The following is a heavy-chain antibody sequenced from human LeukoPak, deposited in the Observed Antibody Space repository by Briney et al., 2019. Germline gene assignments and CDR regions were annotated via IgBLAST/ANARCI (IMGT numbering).Heavy chain of an antibody. CDR3: ARSDRSTLFDY. D-gene: IGHD6-13*01. V-gene: IGHV4-61*02. J-gene: IGHJ4*02. CDR2: ISSTGST. Sequence: PSETLSLTCTVSGGSISSGSYYWSWIRQPAGKGLEYLGRISSTGSTNYNPSLRSRVTISADTSKNHFSLKLTSVTAADTAVYYCARSDRSTLFDYWGQGTLVTVSS. CDR1: GGSISSGSYY.